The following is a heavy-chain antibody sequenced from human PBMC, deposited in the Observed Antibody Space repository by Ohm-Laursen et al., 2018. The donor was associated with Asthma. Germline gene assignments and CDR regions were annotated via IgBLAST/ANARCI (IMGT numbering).Heavy chain of an antibody. Sequence: ASVKVSCNVSGYTLSELSMHWVRQAPGKGLEWMGGFNPEDGDTLYAQKFQGRVTMTEDTSTDTAYMELSSLRSEDTAVYYCATGGLRKRYSSGWYYFDYWGQGTLVTVSS. CDR2: FNPEDGDT. CDR1: GYTLSELS. J-gene: IGHJ4*02. V-gene: IGHV1-24*01. D-gene: IGHD6-19*01. CDR3: ATGGLRKRYSSGWYYFDY.